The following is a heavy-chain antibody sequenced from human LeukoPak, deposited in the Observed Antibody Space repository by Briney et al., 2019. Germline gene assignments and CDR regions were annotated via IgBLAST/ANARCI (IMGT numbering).Heavy chain of an antibody. CDR3: ARERRSHYDYVWGSYRKGPHYFDY. J-gene: IGHJ4*02. D-gene: IGHD3-16*02. CDR1: GGSISSYY. Sequence: SETLSLTCTVSGGSISSYYWSWIRQPPGKGLEWIGYIYYSGSTNYNPSLKSRVTISVDTSKNQFSLKLSSVTAADTAVYYCARERRSHYDYVWGSYRKGPHYFDYWGQGTLVTVSS. CDR2: IYYSGST. V-gene: IGHV4-59*12.